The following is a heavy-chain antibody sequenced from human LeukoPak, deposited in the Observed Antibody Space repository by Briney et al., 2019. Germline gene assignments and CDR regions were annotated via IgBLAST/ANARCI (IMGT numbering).Heavy chain of an antibody. CDR2: IYYSGSTY. J-gene: IGHJ1*01. D-gene: IGHD3-22*01. CDR1: GGSISSYY. V-gene: IGHV4-59*08. CDR3: ARKYYYDGSGPFQH. Sequence: TPSETLSLTCTVSGGSISSYYWSWIRQPPGKVLEWIGYIYYSGSTYYYNPSLKSRVTMSVDTSTNQFSLKLSSVPAADTAVYYCARKYYYDGSGPFQHWGQGTLVTVSS.